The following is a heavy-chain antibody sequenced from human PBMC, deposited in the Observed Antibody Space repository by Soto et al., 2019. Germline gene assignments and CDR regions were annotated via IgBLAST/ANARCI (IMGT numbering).Heavy chain of an antibody. V-gene: IGHV3-21*01. CDR3: AREVDKGLGNEAIDL. CDR2: IGSTSSYI. J-gene: IGHJ3*01. D-gene: IGHD5-12*01. CDR1: GFTFSIYS. Sequence: GGSLRLSCAASGFTFSIYSMTWVRQAPGKGLEWVASIGSTSSYIYYADSMRGRFTISRDNAKNSLYLQMNSLRAEDTAVYYCAREVDKGLGNEAIDLWGQGTMVTVSS.